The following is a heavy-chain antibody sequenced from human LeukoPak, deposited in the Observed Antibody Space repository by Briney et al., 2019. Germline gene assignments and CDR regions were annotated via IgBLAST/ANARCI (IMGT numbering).Heavy chain of an antibody. D-gene: IGHD6-19*01. V-gene: IGHV3-21*01. J-gene: IGHJ4*02. Sequence: GGSLRLSCAASGFTFSTYSMNWVRQAPGKGLEWVSSITSPVGRMYYADSLKGRITISRDNARSTLYLQMNSLRAEDTAVYYCATDGRSSGWYGFDYWGQGALVTVSS. CDR2: ITSPVGRM. CDR1: GFTFSTYS. CDR3: ATDGRSSGWYGFDY.